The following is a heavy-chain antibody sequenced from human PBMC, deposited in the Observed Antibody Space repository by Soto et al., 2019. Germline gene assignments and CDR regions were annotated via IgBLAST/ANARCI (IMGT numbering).Heavy chain of an antibody. CDR2: IYTSGST. Sequence: SETLSLTCTVSGGSISSYYWSWIRQPAGKGLEWIGRIYTSGSTNYNPSLKSRVTMSVDTSKNQFSLKLSSVTAADTAVYYCARSGGRFRVVTPFNPWGQGTLVTVSS. V-gene: IGHV4-4*07. CDR1: GGSISSYY. J-gene: IGHJ5*02. D-gene: IGHD3-3*01. CDR3: ARSGGRFRVVTPFNP.